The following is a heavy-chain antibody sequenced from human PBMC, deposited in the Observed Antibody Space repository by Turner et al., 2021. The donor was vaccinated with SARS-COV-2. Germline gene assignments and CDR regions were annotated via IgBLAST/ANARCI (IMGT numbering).Heavy chain of an antibody. D-gene: IGHD2-15*01. CDR3: ATRIVVVVTATNAFDY. CDR2: ISYDGSNK. CDR1: GFPFSSYG. V-gene: IGHV3-30*03. J-gene: IGHJ4*02. Sequence: QVQLVESGGGVVQPGRSLRLSCSASGFPFSSYGMHWVRQAPGKGLEWVAVISYDGSNKYYADSVKGRFTISRDNSKNTLYLQRNSLRAEDTAVYYWATRIVVVVTATNAFDYWGQGTLVTVSS.